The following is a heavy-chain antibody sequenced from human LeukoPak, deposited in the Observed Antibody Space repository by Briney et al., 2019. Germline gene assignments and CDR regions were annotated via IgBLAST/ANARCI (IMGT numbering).Heavy chain of an antibody. V-gene: IGHV3-7*01. D-gene: IGHD6-19*01. CDR3: ARGLREWLTRFDY. J-gene: IGHJ4*02. CDR2: IKQDGSEK. Sequence: GGSLRLSCAASGFTFSSYWMSWVRQAPGKGLEWVANIKQDGSEKYYVDSVKGRFTISRDNAKNSLYLQMNSLRAEDTAVYYCARGLREWLTRFDYWGQGTLVTVSS. CDR1: GFTFSSYW.